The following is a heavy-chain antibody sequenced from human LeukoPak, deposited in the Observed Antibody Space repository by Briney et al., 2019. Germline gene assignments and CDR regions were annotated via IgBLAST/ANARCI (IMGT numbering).Heavy chain of an antibody. V-gene: IGHV1-46*01. Sequence: ASVKVSCKASGYTFTSYYMHWVRQAPGQGLEWMGIINPSGGSTSYAQKFQGRVTMTRDTSTSTVYMELSSLRSEDTAVYYCAKDLHGDYAFDYWGQGTLVTVSS. CDR1: GYTFTSYY. CDR3: AKDLHGDYAFDY. D-gene: IGHD4-17*01. J-gene: IGHJ4*02. CDR2: INPSGGST.